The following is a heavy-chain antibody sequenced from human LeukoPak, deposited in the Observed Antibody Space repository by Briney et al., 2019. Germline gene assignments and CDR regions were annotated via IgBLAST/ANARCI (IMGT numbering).Heavy chain of an antibody. V-gene: IGHV3-23*01. CDR3: AKGANTEKSSVLMVYAINGYYFDY. J-gene: IGHJ4*02. Sequence: PGGSLRLSCAASGFTFSSYAMSWVRQAPGKGLEWVSAISGSGGSTYYADSVKGRFTISRDNSKNTLYLQMNSLRAEDTAVYYCAKGANTEKSSVLMVYAINGYYFDYWGQGTLVTVSS. CDR2: ISGSGGST. D-gene: IGHD2-8*01. CDR1: GFTFSSYA.